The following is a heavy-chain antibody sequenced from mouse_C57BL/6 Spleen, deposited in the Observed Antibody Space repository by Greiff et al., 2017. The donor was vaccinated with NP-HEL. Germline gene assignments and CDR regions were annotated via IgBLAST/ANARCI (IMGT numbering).Heavy chain of an antibody. CDR3: ARSDSSGYGFAY. CDR1: GYAFSSYW. D-gene: IGHD3-2*02. CDR2: IYPGDGDT. Sequence: VQLRQSGAELVKPGVSVKISCKASGYAFSSYWMNWVKQRPGKGLEWIGQIYPGDGDTKYNGKFKGKATLTADKSSSTAYMQLSSLTSEDSAVYFCARSDSSGYGFAYWGQGTLVTVSA. J-gene: IGHJ3*01. V-gene: IGHV1-80*01.